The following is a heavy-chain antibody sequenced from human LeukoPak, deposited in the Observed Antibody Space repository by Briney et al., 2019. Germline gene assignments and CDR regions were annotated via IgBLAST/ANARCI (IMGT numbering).Heavy chain of an antibody. V-gene: IGHV4-34*01. J-gene: IGHJ4*02. D-gene: IGHD3-16*01. CDR1: GGSFSGYY. CDR3: ARARGGFRIDY. CDR2: INHSGST. Sequence: SETLSLTCAVYGGSFSGYYWSWIRQPPGKGLEWIGEINHSGSTNYNPSLKSRVTISVDTSKNQFSLKLGSVTAADTAVYYCARARGGFRIDYWGQGTLVTVSS.